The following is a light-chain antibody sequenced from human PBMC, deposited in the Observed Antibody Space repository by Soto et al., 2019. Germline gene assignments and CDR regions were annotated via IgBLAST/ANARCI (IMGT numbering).Light chain of an antibody. V-gene: IGKV1-5*01. J-gene: IGKJ2*01. CDR2: DAS. Sequence: DIQMTQSPSTLSSSVGDRVTITCRASQSISSWLAWYQQKPGKAPKLLIYDASSWESGVPSRFSGSGSGTDFPLTISSLQPDDFAAYYCQQYTSYSPYTFGQGTKLEIK. CDR3: QQYTSYSPYT. CDR1: QSISSW.